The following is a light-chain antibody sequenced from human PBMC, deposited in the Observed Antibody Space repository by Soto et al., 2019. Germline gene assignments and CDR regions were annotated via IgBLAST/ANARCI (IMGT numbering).Light chain of an antibody. CDR1: QSVSSY. J-gene: IGKJ4*01. Sequence: EIVLTQSPATLSLSPGERATLSCRPSQSVSSYLAWYQQKPGQAPRLLIYDASNRATGIPARFSGSGSGTDFTLTISSLEPEDFAVYYCQQRSNWPPLTVGGGTKVESK. CDR2: DAS. CDR3: QQRSNWPPLT. V-gene: IGKV3-11*01.